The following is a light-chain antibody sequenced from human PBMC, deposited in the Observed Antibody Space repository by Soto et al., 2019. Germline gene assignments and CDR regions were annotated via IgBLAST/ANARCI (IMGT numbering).Light chain of an antibody. V-gene: IGKV1-5*01. J-gene: IGKJ1*01. Sequence: DIQMTQSPSPLSASLGDRVTITCRASQSISSWLAWYQQKKGKAPKXLIYDASSLESGVPSRFSGSEYGTEFNLTISSLQTEDFATYDCLQHNSYPWTFGQGTKVDIK. CDR3: LQHNSYPWT. CDR2: DAS. CDR1: QSISSW.